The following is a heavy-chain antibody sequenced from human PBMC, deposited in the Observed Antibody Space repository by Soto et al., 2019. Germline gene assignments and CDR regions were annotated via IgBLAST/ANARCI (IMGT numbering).Heavy chain of an antibody. J-gene: IGHJ6*02. CDR1: GFTFSSYS. CDR2: ISSSSSYI. Sequence: EVQLVESGGGLVKPGGSLRLSCAASGFTFSSYSMNWVRQAPGKGLEWVSSISSSSSYIYYADSVKGRFTISRDNAKNALYRQMNRLRAEDTAVYYCASFGTLMVRGVHDGMDVWGQGTTVTVSS. V-gene: IGHV3-21*01. CDR3: ASFGTLMVRGVHDGMDV. D-gene: IGHD3-10*01.